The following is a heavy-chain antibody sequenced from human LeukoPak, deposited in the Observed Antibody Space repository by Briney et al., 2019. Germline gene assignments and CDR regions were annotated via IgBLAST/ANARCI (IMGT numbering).Heavy chain of an antibody. CDR2: IWYDGSNK. CDR3: ARAESTWSSGLDY. J-gene: IGHJ4*02. V-gene: IGHV3-33*01. D-gene: IGHD6-13*01. CDR1: GFTFSSYG. Sequence: PGRSLRLSCAASGFTFSSYGMHWVRQAPGKGLEWVAIIWYDGSNKYYADSVKGRFTISRDNSKNTLYLQMNSLRAEDTAVYYCARAESTWSSGLDYWGQGTMVTVSS.